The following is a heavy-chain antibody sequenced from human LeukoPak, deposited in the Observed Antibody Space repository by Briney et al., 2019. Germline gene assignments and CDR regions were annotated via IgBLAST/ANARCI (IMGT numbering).Heavy chain of an antibody. CDR2: IYYSGST. CDR3: ARHPRDYRLDY. D-gene: IGHD4-4*01. CDR1: GGSISSSRCY. J-gene: IGHJ4*02. Sequence: SETLSLTCTVSGGSISSSRCYWGWIRQPPGKGLGWIGSIYYSGSTYYNPSLKSRVTISVDTSKNQFSLKLSSVTAADTAVYYCARHPRDYRLDYWGQGTLVTVSS. V-gene: IGHV4-39*01.